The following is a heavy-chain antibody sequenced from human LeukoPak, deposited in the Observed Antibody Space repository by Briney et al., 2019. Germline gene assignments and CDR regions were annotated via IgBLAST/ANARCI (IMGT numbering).Heavy chain of an antibody. V-gene: IGHV4-34*01. D-gene: IGHD6-13*01. CDR1: GGSFSGYY. CDR3: ARSGYSSSWYVH. J-gene: IGHJ4*02. CDR2: INHSGST. Sequence: PSEPLSLTCAVYGGSFSGYYWSWIRQPPGKGLEWIGEINHSGSTNYNPSLKSRVTISVDTSKNQFSLKLSSVTAADTAVYYCARSGYSSSWYVHWGQGTLVTVSS.